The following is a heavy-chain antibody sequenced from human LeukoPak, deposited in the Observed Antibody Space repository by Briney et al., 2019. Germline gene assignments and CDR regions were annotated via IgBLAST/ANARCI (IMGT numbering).Heavy chain of an antibody. CDR3: ARGLRWYFDL. V-gene: IGHV4-34*01. Sequence: PSXXLSLTCAVYGGSFSGYYWSWIRQPPGKGLEWIGEINHSGSTNYNPSLKSRVTISVEKSNTQFSLKLSSVTAADTAVYYCARGLRWYFDLWGRGTLVTVSS. CDR1: GGSFSGYY. CDR2: INHSGST. J-gene: IGHJ2*01.